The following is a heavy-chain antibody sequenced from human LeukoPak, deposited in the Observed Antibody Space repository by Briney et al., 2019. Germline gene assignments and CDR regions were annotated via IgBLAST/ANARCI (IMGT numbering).Heavy chain of an antibody. Sequence: GGSLRLSCAASGFTFSSYWMHWVRQAPGKGLVWVSRINSDGSSTSYADSVKGRFTISRDNAKNTLYLQMNSLRAEDTAVYYCARDCRDAYNFDRYYFDYWGQGTLVTVSS. J-gene: IGHJ4*02. D-gene: IGHD5-24*01. CDR2: INSDGSST. CDR1: GFTFSSYW. CDR3: ARDCRDAYNFDRYYFDY. V-gene: IGHV3-74*01.